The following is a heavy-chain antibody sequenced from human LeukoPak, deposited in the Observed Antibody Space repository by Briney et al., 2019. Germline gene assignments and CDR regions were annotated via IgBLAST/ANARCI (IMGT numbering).Heavy chain of an antibody. D-gene: IGHD3-10*01. Sequence: GGSLRLSCAASGFTFADTWMHWVRQAPGTGLVGGSIINNDGSITDYAASVKGRSTISRDNDKTNLYLQMNSLRDEDPAVYYCVIGGTYGSGRWGQGTLVTVSS. J-gene: IGHJ4*02. V-gene: IGHV3-74*01. CDR2: INNDGSIT. CDR3: VIGGTYGSGR. CDR1: GFTFADTW.